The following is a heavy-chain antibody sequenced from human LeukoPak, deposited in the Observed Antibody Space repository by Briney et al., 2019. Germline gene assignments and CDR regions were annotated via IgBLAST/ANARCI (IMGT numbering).Heavy chain of an antibody. CDR3: ARVAGDMDAFDI. CDR1: GYTFTSYD. V-gene: IGHV1-8*01. D-gene: IGHD6-19*01. CDR2: MNPNSGNT. Sequence: ASVKVSCKASGYTFTSYDINWVRQATGQGLEWMGWMNPNSGNTGYAQKFQGRVIMTRNTSISTAYMELSSLRSEDTAVYYCARVAGDMDAFDIWGQGTMVTVSS. J-gene: IGHJ3*02.